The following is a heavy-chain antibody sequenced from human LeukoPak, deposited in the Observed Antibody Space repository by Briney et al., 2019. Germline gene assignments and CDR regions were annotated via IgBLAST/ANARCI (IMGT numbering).Heavy chain of an antibody. V-gene: IGHV3-33*01. CDR3: ARDYYGSGSYSDFYYYYYGMDV. CDR1: GFTFSSYG. J-gene: IGHJ6*04. D-gene: IGHD3-10*01. Sequence: GGSLRLSCAASGFTFSSYGMHWVRQAPGKGLEWVAVIWYDGSNKYYADSVKSRFTISRDNSKNTLYLQMNSLRAEDTAVYYCARDYYGSGSYSDFYYYYYGMDVWGKGTTVTVSS. CDR2: IWYDGSNK.